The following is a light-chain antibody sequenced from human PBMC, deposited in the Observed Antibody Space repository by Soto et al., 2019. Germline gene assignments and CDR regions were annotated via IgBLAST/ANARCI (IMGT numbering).Light chain of an antibody. CDR2: DNN. Sequence: QSVLTQPPSVSAAPGQKVTSACSGSSSNIGNHYVSWYQHLPGTAPKLLSYDNNKGPSGIPDRFSGSKSGTSATLGITGLQTGDEADYYCGTWDSSLSAVVVGGGTKLTVL. CDR3: GTWDSSLSAVV. V-gene: IGLV1-51*01. CDR1: SSNIGNHY. J-gene: IGLJ2*01.